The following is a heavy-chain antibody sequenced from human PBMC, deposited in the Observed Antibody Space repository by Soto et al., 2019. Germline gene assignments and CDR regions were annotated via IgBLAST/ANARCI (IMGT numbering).Heavy chain of an antibody. V-gene: IGHV3-7*01. CDR2: IKQDGSEI. CDR3: LITTSAFDI. D-gene: IGHD4-4*01. Sequence: EVQLVESGGGLVQPGGSLRLSCAASGFTLSGYWMSWVRQAPGKGLEWVANIKQDGSEIYYVDSVKGRFTISRDNAKNSLFLQINSLRAEDTAVYYCLITTSAFDIWGQGTLVTVSS. CDR1: GFTLSGYW. J-gene: IGHJ3*02.